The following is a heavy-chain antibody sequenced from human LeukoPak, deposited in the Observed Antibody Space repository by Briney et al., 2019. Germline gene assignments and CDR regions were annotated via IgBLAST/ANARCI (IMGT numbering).Heavy chain of an antibody. J-gene: IGHJ5*02. CDR2: INYSGST. Sequence: SETLSLTCTVSGGSISSYYWSWIRQPPGKGLEWIGYINYSGSTNYNPSLKSRVTISVDTSKNQFSLKLSSVTAADTAVYYCARVADTGAQRVSGFDPWGQGTLVTVSS. V-gene: IGHV4-59*01. D-gene: IGHD5-18*01. CDR3: ARVADTGAQRVSGFDP. CDR1: GGSISSYY.